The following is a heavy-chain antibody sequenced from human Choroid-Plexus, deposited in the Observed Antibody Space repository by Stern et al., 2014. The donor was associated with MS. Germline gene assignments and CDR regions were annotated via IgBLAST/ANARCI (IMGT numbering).Heavy chain of an antibody. J-gene: IGHJ5*02. D-gene: IGHD2/OR15-2a*01. CDR2: VAHDGSYK. CDR1: GFTFGSCA. V-gene: IGHV3-30*18. CDR3: AKDRQYLTYFFDH. Sequence: VQLVEYGGGVVQPGRPLRLSCVASGFTFGSCAMHWVRQAPGKGLELAGGVAHDGSYKYYADSVKGRFTIARDNSQNTLYMQMSSLRPEDTAVYYCAKDRQYLTYFFDHWGQGSLVTVSS.